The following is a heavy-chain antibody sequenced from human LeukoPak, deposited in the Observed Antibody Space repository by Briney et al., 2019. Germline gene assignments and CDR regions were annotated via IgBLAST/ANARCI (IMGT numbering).Heavy chain of an antibody. V-gene: IGHV1-69*06. CDR2: IIPIFGTA. D-gene: IGHD3-3*01. Sequence: GASVKVSCKASGGTFSSYAISWVRQAPGQGLEWMGGIIPIFGTANYAQKFQGRVTITADKSTSTAYMELSSLRSEDTAVYYCARGPGDYDFWSGYWPSYYYMDVWGKGTTVTVSS. J-gene: IGHJ6*03. CDR1: GGTFSSYA. CDR3: ARGPGDYDFWSGYWPSYYYMDV.